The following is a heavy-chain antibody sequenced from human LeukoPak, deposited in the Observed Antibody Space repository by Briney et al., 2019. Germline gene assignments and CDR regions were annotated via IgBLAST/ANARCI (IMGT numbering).Heavy chain of an antibody. CDR3: ARDRRLYGSGSFLGLVPNWFDP. CDR1: GGSISSSSYY. J-gene: IGHJ5*02. D-gene: IGHD3-10*01. Sequence: SETLSLTCTVSGGSISSSSYYWGWIRQPPGKGLEWIGSIYYSGSTYYNPSLKSRVTISVDTSKNQFSLKLSSVTAADTAVYYCARDRRLYGSGSFLGLVPNWFDPWGQGTLVTVSS. CDR2: IYYSGST. V-gene: IGHV4-39*07.